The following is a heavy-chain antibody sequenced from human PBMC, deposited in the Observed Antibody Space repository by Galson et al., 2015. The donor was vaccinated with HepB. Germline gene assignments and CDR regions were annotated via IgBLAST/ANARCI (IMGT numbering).Heavy chain of an antibody. CDR2: IYYSGST. J-gene: IGHJ6*02. CDR3: ARGRYYYDSSGYYYPGGVDYYYYGMDV. Sequence: LSLTCTVSGGSISSYYWSWIRQPPGKELEWIGYIYYSGSTNYNPSLKSRVTISVDTSKNQFSLKLSSVTAADTAVYYCARGRYYYDSSGYYYPGGVDYYYYGMDVWGQGTTVTVSS. V-gene: IGHV4-59*01. D-gene: IGHD3-22*01. CDR1: GGSISSYY.